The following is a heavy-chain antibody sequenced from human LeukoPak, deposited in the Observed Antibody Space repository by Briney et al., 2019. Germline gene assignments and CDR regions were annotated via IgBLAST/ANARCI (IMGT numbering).Heavy chain of an antibody. D-gene: IGHD2-21*02. Sequence: PSETLSLTCAVSGGSISSSNWWSWVRQPPGKGLEWIGEIYHSGSTNYNPSLKSRVTISVDKSKNQFSLKLSSVTAADTAVYYCARLGKETAQSAIDYWGQGTLVTVSS. J-gene: IGHJ4*02. V-gene: IGHV4-4*02. CDR1: GGSISSSNW. CDR2: IYHSGST. CDR3: ARLGKETAQSAIDY.